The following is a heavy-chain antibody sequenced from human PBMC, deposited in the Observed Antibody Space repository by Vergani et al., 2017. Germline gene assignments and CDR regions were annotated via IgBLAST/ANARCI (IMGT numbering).Heavy chain of an antibody. Sequence: QVQLVQSGAEVKKPGASVKVSCKASGYTFTSYGISWVRQAPGQGLEWMGWISAYNGNTNYAQKLQGRVTMTTDTSTSTAYMELRSLRSDDTAVYYCARVEDYDFWSGLNYYYYYYMDVWGKGTTVTVSS. CDR3: ARVEDYDFWSGLNYYYYYYMDV. CDR1: GYTFTSYG. D-gene: IGHD3-3*01. V-gene: IGHV1-18*01. J-gene: IGHJ6*03. CDR2: ISAYNGNT.